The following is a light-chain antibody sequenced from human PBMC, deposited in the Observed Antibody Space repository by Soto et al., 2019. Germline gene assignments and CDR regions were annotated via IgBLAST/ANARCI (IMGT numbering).Light chain of an antibody. J-gene: IGKJ2*01. CDR2: AAS. Sequence: DIQMTQSPSSLSASVGDRLTITCRASQTIISFLNWYQQKPGKAPKLLIYAASSLQSGVPSRFSGSGSGTDFTLNISSLQPEDFATYYCQQSYDTPYTVGQGTKLEIK. CDR1: QTIISF. CDR3: QQSYDTPYT. V-gene: IGKV1-39*01.